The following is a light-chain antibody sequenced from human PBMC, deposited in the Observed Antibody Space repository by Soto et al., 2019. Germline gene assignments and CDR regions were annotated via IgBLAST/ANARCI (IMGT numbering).Light chain of an antibody. Sequence: QSVLTQPPSASGTPGQRVTISCSGSSSNIGNNPVNWYQQLPGTAPKLLIYMNNHRPSGVPDRFSGSKSGTSASLAISGLQSEDEADYYCAAWDDSLNGPVFGGGTKLTVL. CDR1: SSNIGNNP. V-gene: IGLV1-44*01. CDR3: AAWDDSLNGPV. J-gene: IGLJ2*01. CDR2: MNN.